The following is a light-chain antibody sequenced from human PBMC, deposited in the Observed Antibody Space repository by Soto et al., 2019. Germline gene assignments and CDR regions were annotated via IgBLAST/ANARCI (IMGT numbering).Light chain of an antibody. CDR3: SSYVGNNIWV. CDR2: EVT. V-gene: IGLV2-8*01. J-gene: IGLJ3*02. CDR1: SSDVGAYNY. Sequence: QSALTQPPSASGSPGQSVTISCTGTSSDVGAYNYVSWYQQYPGKAPKLMIYEVTKRPSGVPDRFSGSKSGNTASLTVSGLQAEDEADYYCSSYVGNNIWVFGGGTTVTV.